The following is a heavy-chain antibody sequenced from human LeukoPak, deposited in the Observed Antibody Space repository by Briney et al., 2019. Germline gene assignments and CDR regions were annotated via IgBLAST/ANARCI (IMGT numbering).Heavy chain of an antibody. J-gene: IGHJ6*02. CDR3: AKDLEYQLPPRDYYYYGMDV. V-gene: IGHV3-23*01. Sequence: PGGSLRLSCAASGFTFSSYAMSWVRQAPGKGLEWVSAISGSGGSTYYADSVKGRFTISRDNSKNTLYLQMNCLRAEDTAVYYCAKDLEYQLPPRDYYYYGMDVWGQGTTVTVSS. CDR1: GFTFSSYA. CDR2: ISGSGGST. D-gene: IGHD2-2*01.